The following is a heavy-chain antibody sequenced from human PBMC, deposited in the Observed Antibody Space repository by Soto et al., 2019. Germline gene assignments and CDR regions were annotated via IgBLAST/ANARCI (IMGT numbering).Heavy chain of an antibody. CDR3: AIRRTAAALYYYGMDV. CDR2: IIPIFGTA. CDR1: GGTFSSYA. J-gene: IGHJ6*02. D-gene: IGHD2-2*01. V-gene: IGHV1-69*13. Sequence: ASVKVSCKASGGTFSSYAISWVRQAPGQGLEWMGGIIPIFGTANYAQKFQGRVTITADESTSTAYMELSSLRSEDTAVYYCAIRRTAAALYYYGMDVWGQGTTVTVSS.